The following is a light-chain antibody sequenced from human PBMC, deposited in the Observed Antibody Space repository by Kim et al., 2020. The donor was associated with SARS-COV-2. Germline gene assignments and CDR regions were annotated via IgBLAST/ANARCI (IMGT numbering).Light chain of an antibody. CDR2: GAS. J-gene: IGKJ5*01. CDR1: QSVSSK. Sequence: SPGERATLSCRASQSVSSKLAWYQQKPGQAPRLLIYGASTRATGIPARFSGSGSGTEFTLTISSLQSEDFAVYYCQQYNNWPPLTFGQGTRLEIK. V-gene: IGKV3-15*01. CDR3: QQYNNWPPLT.